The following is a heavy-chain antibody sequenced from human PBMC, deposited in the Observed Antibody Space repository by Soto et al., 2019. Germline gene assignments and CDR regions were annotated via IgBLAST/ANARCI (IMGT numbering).Heavy chain of an antibody. CDR1: GYTFTSYA. CDR2: INAGNGNT. J-gene: IGHJ4*02. CDR3: ARAPHFAWLHRPYAY. Sequence: QVQLVQSGAEVKKPGASVKVSCKASGYTFTSYAMHWVRQAPGQRLEWMGWINAGNGNTKYSQKFQGRVTITRDTSASTDYMELSSLRSEDTAVYYCARAPHFAWLHRPYAYWGQGTLVTVSS. V-gene: IGHV1-3*01. D-gene: IGHD3-9*01.